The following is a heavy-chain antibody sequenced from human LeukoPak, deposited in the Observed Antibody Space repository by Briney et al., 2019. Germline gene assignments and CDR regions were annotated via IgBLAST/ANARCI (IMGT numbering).Heavy chain of an antibody. CDR2: IYYSGST. Sequence: PSETLSLSCTVPGGSISSYYWSWIRQPPGKGLEWIGYIYYSGSTNYSPSLKSRVTISVDTSKNQFSLKLSSVTAADTAVYYYARDHPEEGGFDPWGQGTLVTVSS. CDR3: ARDHPEEGGFDP. D-gene: IGHD1-14*01. CDR1: GGSISSYY. J-gene: IGHJ5*02. V-gene: IGHV4-59*01.